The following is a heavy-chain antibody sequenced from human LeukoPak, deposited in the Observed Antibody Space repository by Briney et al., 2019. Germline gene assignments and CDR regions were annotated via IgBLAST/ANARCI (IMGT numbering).Heavy chain of an antibody. V-gene: IGHV4-4*02. CDR3: ARVGARDMYYYYYYMDV. D-gene: IGHD2-15*01. J-gene: IGHJ6*03. Sequence: PSETLSLTCAVSGGSISSSNWWSWVRQPPGKGLEWIGYIYYSGSTNYNPSLKSRVTISVDTSKNQFSLKLSSVTAADTAVYYCARVGARDMYYYYYYMDVWGKGTTVTVSS. CDR1: GGSISSSNW. CDR2: IYYSGST.